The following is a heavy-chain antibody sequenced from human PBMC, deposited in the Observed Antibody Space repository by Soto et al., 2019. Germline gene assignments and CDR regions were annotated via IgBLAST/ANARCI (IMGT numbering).Heavy chain of an antibody. CDR1: GFTFSSYA. CDR2: ISGSGGST. CDR3: ARRDGYNKGPFDY. V-gene: IGHV3-23*01. D-gene: IGHD5-12*01. Sequence: HPGGSLRLSCAASGFTFSSYAMSWVRQAPGKGLEWVSAISGSGGSTYYADSVKGRFTISRDNSQNTLYVQMNSLRAEDTAVYYCARRDGYNKGPFDYWGQGTLVTVSS. J-gene: IGHJ4*02.